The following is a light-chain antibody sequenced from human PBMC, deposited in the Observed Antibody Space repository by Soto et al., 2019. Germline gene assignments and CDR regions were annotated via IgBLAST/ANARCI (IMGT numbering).Light chain of an antibody. CDR1: QSVSSSY. J-gene: IGKJ1*01. CDR3: QKYGSSRRT. V-gene: IGKV3-20*01. Sequence: EIVMTQSPATLSVSPGESATLSCRASQSVSSSYLAWYQQKTGQAPRILIYGESSRATGIPDRLSGSGSGTDLNLTISSLEPEDFAVYYCQKYGSSRRTFGQGTKVDIK. CDR2: GES.